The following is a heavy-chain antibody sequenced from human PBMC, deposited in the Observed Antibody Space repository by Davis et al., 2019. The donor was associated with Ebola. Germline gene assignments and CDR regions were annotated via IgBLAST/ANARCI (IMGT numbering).Heavy chain of an antibody. D-gene: IGHD1-26*01. J-gene: IGHJ4*02. CDR1: GYTFTGYY. Sequence: ASVKVSCKASGYTFTGYYMHWVRQAPGQGLEWMGWINPNSGGTNYAQKFQGRVTMTRDTSISTAYMELSRLRSDDTAVYYCARKKFGAGGSYHYWGQGTLVTVSS. CDR2: INPNSGGT. CDR3: ARKKFGAGGSYHY. V-gene: IGHV1-2*02.